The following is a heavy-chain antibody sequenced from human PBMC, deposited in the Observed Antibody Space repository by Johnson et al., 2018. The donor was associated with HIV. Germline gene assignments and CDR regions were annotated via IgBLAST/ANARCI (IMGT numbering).Heavy chain of an antibody. D-gene: IGHD6-13*01. Sequence: QVQLVESGGGVVQPGRSLRLSCAASGFTFSSYGMHWVRQAPGKGLEWVAVISYDGSNKYYADSVKGRFTISRDNSKNTLYLQMNSLRAEDTAVYYCARPRAYSSSWFAFDIWGQGTMVTVSS. V-gene: IGHV3-30*03. CDR2: ISYDGSNK. CDR3: ARPRAYSSSWFAFDI. CDR1: GFTFSSYG. J-gene: IGHJ3*02.